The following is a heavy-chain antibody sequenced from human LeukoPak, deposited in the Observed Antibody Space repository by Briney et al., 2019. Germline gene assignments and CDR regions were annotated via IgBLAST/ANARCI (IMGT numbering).Heavy chain of an antibody. CDR3: ARVRTAGTTYGMDV. J-gene: IGHJ6*02. V-gene: IGHV3-7*01. Sequence: GGSLRLSCAASGFTFSNYWMAWVRQAPGKGLEWVANIKQDESEKYYVGSVRGRFTVSRDNAKNSLYLQMSSLRAEDTAVYYCARVRTAGTTYGMDVWGQGTTVTVSS. CDR2: IKQDESEK. CDR1: GFTFSNYW. D-gene: IGHD1-1*01.